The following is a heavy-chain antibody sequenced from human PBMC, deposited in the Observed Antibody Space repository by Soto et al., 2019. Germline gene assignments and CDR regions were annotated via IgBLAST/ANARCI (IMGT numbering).Heavy chain of an antibody. Sequence: XGSLLLSCAASGFTFSSYGMHWVRQAPGKGLEWVAVISYDGSNKYYADSVKGRFTISRDNSKNTLYLQMNSLRAEDTAVYYCAKDRNPSVGARYYYGMDVWGQGTTVTVSS. CDR3: AKDRNPSVGARYYYGMDV. CDR2: ISYDGSNK. CDR1: GFTFSSYG. V-gene: IGHV3-30*18. J-gene: IGHJ6*02. D-gene: IGHD1-26*01.